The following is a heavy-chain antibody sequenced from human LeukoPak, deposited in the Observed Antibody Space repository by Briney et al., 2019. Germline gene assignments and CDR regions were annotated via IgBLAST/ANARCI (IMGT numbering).Heavy chain of an antibody. Sequence: GGSLRLSCADSGFTFSNDWFNWVRQAPGKGLEWVSTIYSGGTTYYADSVKGRFTISRDNSKNTLYLQMDSLRAEDTAVYYCAREIGRALHYFGNWGQGTLVTVSS. D-gene: IGHD3-22*01. CDR1: GFTFSNDW. V-gene: IGHV3-53*01. J-gene: IGHJ4*02. CDR2: IYSGGTT. CDR3: AREIGRALHYFGN.